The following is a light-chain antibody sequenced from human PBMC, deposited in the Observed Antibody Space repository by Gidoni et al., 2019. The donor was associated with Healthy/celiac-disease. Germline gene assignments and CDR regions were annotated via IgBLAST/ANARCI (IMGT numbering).Light chain of an antibody. Sequence: DIQMTQSPSSLSASVGDRVTITCRASQSIISYFNWYQQKPGKAPKLLIYAASSVQSGVPSRFSGSGSGTDYTLTISSLQPEDFATYYCQQSYSTPRTFGQGTKVEIK. V-gene: IGKV1-39*01. J-gene: IGKJ1*01. CDR2: AAS. CDR1: QSIISY. CDR3: QQSYSTPRT.